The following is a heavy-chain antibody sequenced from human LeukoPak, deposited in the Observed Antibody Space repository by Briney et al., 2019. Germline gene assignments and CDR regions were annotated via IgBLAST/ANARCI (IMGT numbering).Heavy chain of an antibody. J-gene: IGHJ4*02. CDR3: AKDRDIAAAAYYFDF. CDR1: GFTFSSYG. Sequence: GGSLRLSCAASGFTFSSYGMHWVRQAPGKGLEWVAVIWYDGSNKYYADSVKGRFTLSRDNSHNTLYLQMNSLRVEDTALYYCAKDRDIAAAAYYFDFWGQGTLVTVSS. V-gene: IGHV3-30*02. CDR2: IWYDGSNK. D-gene: IGHD6-13*01.